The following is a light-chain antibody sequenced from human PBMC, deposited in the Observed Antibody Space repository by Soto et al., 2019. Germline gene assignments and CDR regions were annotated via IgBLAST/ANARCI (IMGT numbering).Light chain of an antibody. Sequence: DIVMTQCPDSLAVSLGERATINCKSSQSILYSSNSKNYLAWYQQKPGQPPKLLISWASTRESGVPDRFTGSGSGTDFTLTISSLQAEDVAVYYCQQYYGIPLTFGGGTKVEVK. V-gene: IGKV4-1*01. CDR3: QQYYGIPLT. J-gene: IGKJ4*01. CDR1: QSILYSSNSKNY. CDR2: WAS.